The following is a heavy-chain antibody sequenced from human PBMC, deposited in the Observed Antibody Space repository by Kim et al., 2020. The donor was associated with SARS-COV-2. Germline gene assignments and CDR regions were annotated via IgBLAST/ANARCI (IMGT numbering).Heavy chain of an antibody. D-gene: IGHD3-3*01. J-gene: IGHJ4*02. CDR2: ISGSGGST. Sequence: GGSLRLSCAASGFTFSSYAMSWVRQAPGKGLEWVSAISGSGGSTYYADSVKGRFTISRDNSKNTLYLQMNSLRAEDTAVYYCAKRKDDFWSGYYPPDYWGQGTLVTVSS. V-gene: IGHV3-23*01. CDR3: AKRKDDFWSGYYPPDY. CDR1: GFTFSSYA.